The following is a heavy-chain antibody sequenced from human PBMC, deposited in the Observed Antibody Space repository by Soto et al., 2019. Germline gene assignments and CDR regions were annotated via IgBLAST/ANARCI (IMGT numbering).Heavy chain of an antibody. D-gene: IGHD6-13*01. CDR1: GFTFSSYA. CDR3: AKTSYSTTNFDY. V-gene: IGHV3-23*01. J-gene: IGHJ4*02. CDR2: ISGSGGST. Sequence: EVQLLESGGGLVQPGGSLRLSCAASGFTFSSYAMSWVRQAPGKGLEWVSAISGSGGSTYYADSVKGRFIISRDNSKNTLYLQMNSLRAEDTAVYYCAKTSYSTTNFDYWGQGTLVTVSS.